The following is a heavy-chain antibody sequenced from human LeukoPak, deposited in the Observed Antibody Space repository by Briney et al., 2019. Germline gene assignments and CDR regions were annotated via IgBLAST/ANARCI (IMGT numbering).Heavy chain of an antibody. CDR1: GGSFSGYY. CDR2: IYHSGST. Sequence: SETLSLTCAVYGGSFSGYYWSWIRQPPGKGLEWIGEIYHSGSTNYNPSLKSRVTISVDTSKNQFSLKLSSVTAADTAVYYCARWRSTNIVVVQAASPYWFDPWGQGTLVTVSP. D-gene: IGHD2-2*01. CDR3: ARWRSTNIVVVQAASPYWFDP. V-gene: IGHV4-34*01. J-gene: IGHJ5*02.